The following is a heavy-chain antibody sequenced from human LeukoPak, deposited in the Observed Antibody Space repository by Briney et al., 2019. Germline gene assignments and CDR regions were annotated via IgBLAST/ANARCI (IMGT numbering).Heavy chain of an antibody. CDR2: IYPGDSDT. CDR1: GYSFTSYW. J-gene: IGHJ3*02. V-gene: IGHV5-51*01. D-gene: IGHD6-13*01. Sequence: VESLKISCRGSGYSFTSYWIGWVRQMPGKGLEWGGIIYPGDSDTRYSPSFQGQVTISADKSISTAYLQWSSLKASDTAMYYCARVIAAADNHDAFDIWGQGTMVTVSS. CDR3: ARVIAAADNHDAFDI.